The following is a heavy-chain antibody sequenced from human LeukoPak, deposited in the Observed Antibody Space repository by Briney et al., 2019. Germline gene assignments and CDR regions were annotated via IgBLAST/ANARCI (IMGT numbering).Heavy chain of an antibody. CDR2: IRYDGITK. CDR1: GFSFSGYG. V-gene: IGHV3-30*02. CDR3: AALHTGTFVDY. D-gene: IGHD4-17*01. Sequence: GGSLRLSCAASGFSFSGYGMHWVRQVPGKGLEWVAFIRYDGITKFYIDSVKGRFAISRDNSKNTLSLQMKSLRTEDTAVYYCAALHTGTFVDYWGQGTLVTVSS. J-gene: IGHJ4*02.